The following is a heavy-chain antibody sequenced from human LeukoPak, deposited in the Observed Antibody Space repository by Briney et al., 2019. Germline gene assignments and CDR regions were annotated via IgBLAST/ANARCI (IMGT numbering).Heavy chain of an antibody. D-gene: IGHD5-18*01. CDR1: GDSFGGYY. V-gene: IGHV4-59*01. CDR2: IYYSGTV. CDR3: ARGWDTGYGYYGMDV. J-gene: IGHJ6*02. Sequence: SETLSLTCAVSGDSFGGYYWSWIRQPPGKGLEWIGNIYYSGTVNYSPSLKSRVTISVATSNNQFSLNLLFVTAADSAVYYCARGWDTGYGYYGMDVWGQGTTVTVSS.